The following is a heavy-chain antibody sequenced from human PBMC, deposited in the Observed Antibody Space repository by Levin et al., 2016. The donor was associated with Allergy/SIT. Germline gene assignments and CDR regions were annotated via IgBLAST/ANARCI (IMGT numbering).Heavy chain of an antibody. J-gene: IGHJ4*02. CDR1: GFIFSDSA. D-gene: IGHD2-8*02. V-gene: IGHV3-23*01. Sequence: GESLKISCAGSGFIFSDSAMNWVRQAPGKGPEWLSAINGSGVSTFYADSVKGRFTISRDNSKNTLYLQMNGLTAEDTALYYCYTGLGDYWGQGTHVTVSS. CDR2: INGSGVST. CDR3: YTGLGDY.